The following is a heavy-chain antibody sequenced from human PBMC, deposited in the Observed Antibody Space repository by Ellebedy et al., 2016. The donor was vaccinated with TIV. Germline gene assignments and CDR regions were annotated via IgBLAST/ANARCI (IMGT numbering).Heavy chain of an antibody. CDR3: ARSRSSGWLHTPDY. D-gene: IGHD6-19*01. J-gene: IGHJ4*02. V-gene: IGHV1-69*04. Sequence: AASVKVSCKASGGTFSSYAISWVRQAPGQGLEWMGRIIPILGIANYAQKFQGRVTITADKSTRTVYMELSSLRSEDTAVYYCARSRSSGWLHTPDYWGQGTLVTVSS. CDR1: GGTFSSYA. CDR2: IIPILGIA.